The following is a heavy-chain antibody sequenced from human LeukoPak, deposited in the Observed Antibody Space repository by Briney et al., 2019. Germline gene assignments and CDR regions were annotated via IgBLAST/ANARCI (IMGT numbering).Heavy chain of an antibody. CDR2: IYTSGST. J-gene: IGHJ4*02. CDR3: ARDPSARYYFDY. Sequence: SETLSLTCTVSGGSISSGSYYWSWIRQPAGKGLEWIGRIYTSGSTNYNPSLKSRVTMSVDTSKNQFSLKLSSVTAADTAVYYCARDPSARYYFDYWGQGTLVTVSS. CDR1: GGSISSGSYY. V-gene: IGHV4-61*02.